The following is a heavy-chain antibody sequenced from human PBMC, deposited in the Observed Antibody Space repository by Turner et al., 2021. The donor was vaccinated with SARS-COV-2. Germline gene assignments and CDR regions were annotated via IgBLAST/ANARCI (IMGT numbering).Heavy chain of an antibody. CDR2: ISSSTIYT. J-gene: IGHJ6*02. CDR3: ARPKFPYFYYGMDV. Sequence: QVQLVGSGGGLVKPGGSLRLSCAASGFTFSDYFMSWIRQAPGKGLELVSYISSSTIYTNFADSVKVRFTISRDNAKNSLYLQMTSLRAVDTAVYYCARPKFPYFYYGMDVWGQGTTVTVSS. CDR1: GFTFSDYF. D-gene: IGHD2-21*01. V-gene: IGHV3-11*06.